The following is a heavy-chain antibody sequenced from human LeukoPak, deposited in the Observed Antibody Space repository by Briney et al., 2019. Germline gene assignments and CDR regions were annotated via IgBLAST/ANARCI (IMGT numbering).Heavy chain of an antibody. D-gene: IGHD3-16*01. CDR3: AKGDLGFGRFYFDY. J-gene: IGHJ4*01. CDR2: ISGSGGTT. Sequence: GGYLRLSCAASGFTFTSYAMNWVRQAPGKGLEWVSSISGSGGTTYNADSVKGRFTISRDNSKNTLYLQMNNLRAEDTAVYYCAKGDLGFGRFYFDYWGHGNLVTVSP. V-gene: IGHV3-23*01. CDR1: GFTFTSYA.